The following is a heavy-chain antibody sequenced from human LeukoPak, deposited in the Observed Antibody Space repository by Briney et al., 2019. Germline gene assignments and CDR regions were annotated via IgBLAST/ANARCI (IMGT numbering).Heavy chain of an antibody. V-gene: IGHV4-39*01. Sequence: SETLSLTCTVSGGSISSSSYYWGWIRQPPGKGLEWIGSIYYSGSTYYNPSLKSRVTISVDTSKNQFSLKLSSVTAADTAVYYCARNIGSWAAAGPGWFDPWGQGTLVTVSS. CDR1: GGSISSSSYY. CDR2: IYYSGST. CDR3: ARNIGSWAAAGPGWFDP. D-gene: IGHD6-13*01. J-gene: IGHJ5*02.